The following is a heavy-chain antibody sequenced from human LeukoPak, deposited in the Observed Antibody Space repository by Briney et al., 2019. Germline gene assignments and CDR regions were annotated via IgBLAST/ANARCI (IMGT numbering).Heavy chain of an antibody. D-gene: IGHD3-3*01. CDR3: ARVALTIPAYNWFDP. Sequence: ASVKVSCKASGYTFTGYYMHWVRQAPGQGLEWMGWINPNSGGTNYAQKFQGRVTMTRDTSISTAYMELSRLRSDDTAVYYCARVALTIPAYNWFDPWGQGTLVTVSS. V-gene: IGHV1-2*02. CDR2: INPNSGGT. CDR1: GYTFTGYY. J-gene: IGHJ5*02.